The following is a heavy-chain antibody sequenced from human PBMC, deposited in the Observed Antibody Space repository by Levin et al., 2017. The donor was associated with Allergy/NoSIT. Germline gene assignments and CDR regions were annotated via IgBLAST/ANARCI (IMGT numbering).Heavy chain of an antibody. CDR2: IKSKTDGGTT. Sequence: SCAASGFTFSNAWMSWVRQAPGKGLEWVGRIKSKTDGGTTDYAAPVKGRFTISRDDSKNTLYLQMNSLKTEDTAVYYCTTDRRYYYDSSGYYYFDYWGQGTLVTVSS. CDR3: TTDRRYYYDSSGYYYFDY. V-gene: IGHV3-15*01. D-gene: IGHD3-22*01. CDR1: GFTFSNAW. J-gene: IGHJ4*02.